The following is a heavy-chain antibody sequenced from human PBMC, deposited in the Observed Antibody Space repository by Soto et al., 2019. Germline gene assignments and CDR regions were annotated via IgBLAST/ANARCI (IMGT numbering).Heavy chain of an antibody. CDR2: IYHSGST. CDR1: GGSISSGGYS. D-gene: IGHD2-21*02. CDR3: ARYGGNSRWFDP. V-gene: IGHV4-30-2*05. J-gene: IGHJ5*02. Sequence: PSETLSLTCAVSGGSISSGGYSWSWIRQPPGKGLEWIGYIYHSGSTYYNPSLRSRVTMSADTSKNQFSLNLRSVTAADTAVFYCARYGGNSRWFDPWGPGIRVTVSS.